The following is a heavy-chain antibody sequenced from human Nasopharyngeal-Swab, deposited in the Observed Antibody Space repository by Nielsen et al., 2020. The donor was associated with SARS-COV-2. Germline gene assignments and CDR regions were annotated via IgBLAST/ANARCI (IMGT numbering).Heavy chain of an antibody. D-gene: IGHD6-19*01. J-gene: IGHJ6*02. CDR2: ISSSSSYI. CDR1: GFTFSSYS. Sequence: GESLKISCAASGFTFSSYSMNWVRQAPGKGLEWVSSISSSSSYIYYADSVKGRFTISRDNAKNSLYLQMNSLRAEDTAVYYCARITVAGDYYYGMDVWGQGTTVPSP. CDR3: ARITVAGDYYYGMDV. V-gene: IGHV3-21*01.